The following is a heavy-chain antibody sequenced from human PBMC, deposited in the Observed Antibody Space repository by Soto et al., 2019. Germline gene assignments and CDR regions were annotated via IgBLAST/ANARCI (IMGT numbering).Heavy chain of an antibody. V-gene: IGHV4-34*01. D-gene: IGHD3-3*01. J-gene: IGHJ4*02. CDR2: INHSGRT. CDR1: GGSFSGYC. CDR3: ARGRKYYDFWSGYSHPRYYFNY. Sequence: SETLSLTCAVYGGSFSGYCWSWIRQPPGKGLEWIGEINHSGRTNHNPSLKSRVTISVDTSKSQFSLKLSSVTAADTAVYYCARGRKYYDFWSGYSHPRYYFNYWGQGTLVTVSS.